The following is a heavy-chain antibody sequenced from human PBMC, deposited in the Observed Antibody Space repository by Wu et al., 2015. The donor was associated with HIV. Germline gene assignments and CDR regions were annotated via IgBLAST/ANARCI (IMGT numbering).Heavy chain of an antibody. D-gene: IGHD6-6*01. CDR3: ARAQKYSSSSGSPGALDY. V-gene: IGHV1-69*13. J-gene: IGHJ4*02. Sequence: QVQLIQSGAEVKKPGSSVRVSCEASGGTFSSYAISWVRQAPGQGLVWMGRTIPVSGTPYYAQKFQGRVTITADESTRTSHMELSGLRSEDTAVYYCARAQKYSSSSGSPGALDYWGQGTLVTVSS. CDR1: GGTFSSYA. CDR2: TIPVSGTP.